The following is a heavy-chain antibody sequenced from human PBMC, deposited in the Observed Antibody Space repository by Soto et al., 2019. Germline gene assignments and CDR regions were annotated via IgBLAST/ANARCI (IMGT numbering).Heavy chain of an antibody. D-gene: IGHD2-15*01. J-gene: IGHJ5*02. CDR2: INHSGST. V-gene: IGHV4-34*01. Sequence: SETLSLTCAVYGGSFSGYYWSWIRQPPGKGLEWIGEINHSGSTNYNPSLKSRVTISVDTSKNQFSLKLSSVTAADTAVYYCARAPALTPDVGVVAAPANWFDPWGQGTLVTVSS. CDR1: GGSFSGYY. CDR3: ARAPALTPDVGVVAAPANWFDP.